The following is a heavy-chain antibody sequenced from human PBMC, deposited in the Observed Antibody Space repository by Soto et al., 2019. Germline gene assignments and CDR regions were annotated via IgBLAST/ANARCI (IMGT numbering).Heavy chain of an antibody. Sequence: LRLSCAASGFTFSSYDMHWVRQAPGKGLEWVALISYDGSNKYYADSVMVRFTISRDNSKNTLYLQMNRLRADDTAVYYCAKSTFYDYVWGSYRSELHYFDYWGQGTLVTVSS. CDR3: AKSTFYDYVWGSYRSELHYFDY. J-gene: IGHJ4*02. CDR1: GFTFSSYD. CDR2: ISYDGSNK. D-gene: IGHD3-16*01. V-gene: IGHV3-30*18.